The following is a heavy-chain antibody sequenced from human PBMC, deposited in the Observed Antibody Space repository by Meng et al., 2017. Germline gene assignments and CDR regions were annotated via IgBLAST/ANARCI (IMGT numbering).Heavy chain of an antibody. V-gene: IGHV6-1*01. CDR2: AYYRSKWYH. J-gene: IGHJ4*02. Sequence: HPQQSGPGLVKPSQTLSLICAISGDSVSSNSAAWNWIRQSPSRGLEWLGRAYYRSKWYHDYAESVKSRISIDPDTSKNQFSLQLRSVTPGDSAVYYCARGSYSFDSWGQRTLVTVSS. CDR1: GDSVSSNSAA. CDR3: ARGSYSFDS. D-gene: IGHD1-26*01.